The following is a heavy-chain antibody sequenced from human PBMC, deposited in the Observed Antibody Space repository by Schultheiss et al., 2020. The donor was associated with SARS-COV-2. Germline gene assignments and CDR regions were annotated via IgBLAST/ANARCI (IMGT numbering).Heavy chain of an antibody. CDR1: GGSFSGYY. CDR2: INHSGST. D-gene: IGHD3-3*01. V-gene: IGHV4-34*01. CDR3: AREGTYYDFWSGLPYYYGMDV. Sequence: SETLSLTCAVYGGSFSGYYWSWIRQPPGKGLEWIGEINHSGSTNYNPSLKSRVTISVDTSKNQFSLKVRSVTAADTAVYYCAREGTYYDFWSGLPYYYGMDVWGQGTTVTVSS. J-gene: IGHJ6*02.